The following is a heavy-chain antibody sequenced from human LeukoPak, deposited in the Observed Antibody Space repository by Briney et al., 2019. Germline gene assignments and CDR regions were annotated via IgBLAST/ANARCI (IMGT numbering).Heavy chain of an antibody. J-gene: IGHJ3*02. CDR3: ARGFTIFGVVNDAFDI. CDR2: IDSDGSST. V-gene: IGHV3-74*01. CDR1: GFTFSSYG. Sequence: GGSLRLSCAASGFTFSSYGMHWVRQAPGKGLVWVPRIDSDGSSTTFADSVKGRFTISRDNAKNTLYLQMNSLRAEDTAVYYCARGFTIFGVVNDAFDIWGPGTMVTVSS. D-gene: IGHD3-3*01.